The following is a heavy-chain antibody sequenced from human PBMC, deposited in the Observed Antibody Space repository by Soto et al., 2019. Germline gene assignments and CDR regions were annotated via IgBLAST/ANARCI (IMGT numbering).Heavy chain of an antibody. CDR1: GFTFSTYG. D-gene: IGHD1-26*01. CDR2: ILSDGSKE. V-gene: IGHV3-33*01. J-gene: IGHJ4*02. Sequence: PGGSLRLSCAASGFTFSTYGVHWVLQAPGKGLEWVAVILSDGSKEFYADSVKGRFTISRDNSKNTVYLQMNSLRAEDTAVYYCARRSSGNHGVDYWGQGTMVTVSS. CDR3: ARRSSGNHGVDY.